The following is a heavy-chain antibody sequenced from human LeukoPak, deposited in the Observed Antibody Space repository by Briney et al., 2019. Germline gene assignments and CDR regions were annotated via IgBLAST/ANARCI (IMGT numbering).Heavy chain of an antibody. J-gene: IGHJ4*02. D-gene: IGHD6-13*01. Sequence: PGGSLRLSCAASGFTFSSYSMNWVRQAPGKGLQWVSSISSSSSYIYYANSVKGRFTISRDNAKNSLYLQMNSLRAEDTAVYYCARDGAAADFDYWGQGTLVTVSS. CDR3: ARDGAAADFDY. CDR2: ISSSSSYI. CDR1: GFTFSSYS. V-gene: IGHV3-21*01.